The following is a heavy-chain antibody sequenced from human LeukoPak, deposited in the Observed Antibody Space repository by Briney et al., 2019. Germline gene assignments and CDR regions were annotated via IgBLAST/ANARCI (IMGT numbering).Heavy chain of an antibody. J-gene: IGHJ4*02. V-gene: IGHV3-30-3*02. D-gene: IGHD2-2*01. CDR1: GFTFSGFTFSSYA. CDR2: ISYDGSNK. Sequence: GGSLRLSCAASGFTFSGFTFSSYAMHWVRQAPGKGLEWVAVISYDGSNKYYADSVKGRFTISRDNSKNTLYLQMNSLRAEDTAVYYCAKAPVRSCSGASCYPFDFWGQGTLVTVSS. CDR3: AKAPVRSCSGASCYPFDF.